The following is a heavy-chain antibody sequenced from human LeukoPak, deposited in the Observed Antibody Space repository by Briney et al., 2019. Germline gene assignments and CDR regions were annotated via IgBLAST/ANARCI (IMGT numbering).Heavy chain of an antibody. J-gene: IGHJ4*02. Sequence: GGSLRLSCAASGFTFSSYSMNWVRQAPGKGLEWVSYISSSGSTIYYADSVKGRFTISRDNAKNSLYLQMNSLRAEDTAVYYCASEKGSSGYYRVEYYFDYWGQGTLVTVSS. CDR3: ASEKGSSGYYRVEYYFDY. CDR2: ISSSGSTI. CDR1: GFTFSSYS. V-gene: IGHV3-48*04. D-gene: IGHD3-22*01.